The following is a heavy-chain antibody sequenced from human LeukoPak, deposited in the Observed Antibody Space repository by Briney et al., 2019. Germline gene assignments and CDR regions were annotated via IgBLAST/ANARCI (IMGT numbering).Heavy chain of an antibody. J-gene: IGHJ4*02. CDR3: ARALTDDGSAYRALDC. Sequence: GRSLRLSCAASGFTFSSHWMNWVRQAPGKGLEWVANIKQDGSEQNYVDSVKGRFTISRDNGKNLLYLQMNSLRAEDTGMYFYARALTDDGSAYRALDCWGQGTLVTVSS. CDR2: IKQDGSEQ. D-gene: IGHD3-22*01. CDR1: GFTFSSHW. V-gene: IGHV3-7*05.